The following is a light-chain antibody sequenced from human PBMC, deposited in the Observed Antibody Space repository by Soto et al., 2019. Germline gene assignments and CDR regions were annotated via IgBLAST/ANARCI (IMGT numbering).Light chain of an antibody. CDR2: DAS. CDR3: QQYGSSGT. V-gene: IGKV3-20*01. Sequence: EIVMTQSPAPLSVSPGERATLSCRASQSVGSYLAWYQQKLGQAPRLLIYDASNRATGIPARFSGSGSGTDFTLTISRLEPEDFAVYYCQQYGSSGTLGQGTKVDI. CDR1: QSVGSY. J-gene: IGKJ1*01.